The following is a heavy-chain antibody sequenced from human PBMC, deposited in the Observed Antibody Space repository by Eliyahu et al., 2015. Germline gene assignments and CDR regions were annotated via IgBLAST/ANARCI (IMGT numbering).Heavy chain of an antibody. CDR1: GFTYSNHG. D-gene: IGHD1-7*01. CDR2: IFYDGRSK. Sequence: QVQVVESGGGVVQPGGSLGLSCXASGFTYSNHGXHWVRQAPGKGLGWVAVIFYDGRSKYYADSVKGRFTISRDNSKNTMSLQMNSLTAEDTAIYYCARDRAKPGTTPDYWGQGTLVTVSS. V-gene: IGHV3-33*01. CDR3: ARDRAKPGTTPDY. J-gene: IGHJ4*02.